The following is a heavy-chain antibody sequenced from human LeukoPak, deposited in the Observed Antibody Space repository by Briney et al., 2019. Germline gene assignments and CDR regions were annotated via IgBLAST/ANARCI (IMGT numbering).Heavy chain of an antibody. V-gene: IGHV4-39*01. J-gene: IGHJ4*02. CDR3: AGQPYYESSGYYFY. Sequence: SETLSLTCTVSGGSISSSTYNWGWIRQPPGKGLEWIGSIYNSGSTFYNPSLKSRATISTDTSKNQFSLKLSSVTAADTAIYYCAGQPYYESSGYYFYWGQGTLVTVSS. CDR1: GGSISSSTYN. CDR2: IYNSGST. D-gene: IGHD3-22*01.